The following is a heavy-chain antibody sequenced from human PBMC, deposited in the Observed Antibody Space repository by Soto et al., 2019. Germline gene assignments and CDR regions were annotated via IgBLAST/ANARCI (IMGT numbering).Heavy chain of an antibody. CDR2: IYYSGST. CDR1: GGSISSYY. V-gene: IGHV4-59*08. D-gene: IGHD3-3*01. CDR3: AQYDFWSGLLDY. Sequence: PSETLSLTCTVSGGSISSYYWSWIRQPPGKGLEWIGYIYYSGSTNYNPSLKSRVTISVDTSKNQFSLKLSSVAAADTAVYYCAQYDFWSGLLDYWGQGTLVTVSS. J-gene: IGHJ4*02.